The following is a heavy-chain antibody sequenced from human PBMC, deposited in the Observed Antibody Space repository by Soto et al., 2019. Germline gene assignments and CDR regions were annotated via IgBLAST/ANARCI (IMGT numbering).Heavy chain of an antibody. CDR3: AMVDLYVTPTPQDV. CDR2: ISPYTGNT. Sequence: QGQLEQSGDEVKKPGASVKVSCKASGYIFVNYGIAWVRPAPGQGLEWLGWISPYTGNTYYATKVQGRLTLTTDTSTSTAFMDPGSLTSADTAVYYCAMVDLYVTPTPQDVWGKGTTVNVSA. D-gene: IGHD3-16*01. V-gene: IGHV1-18*01. J-gene: IGHJ6*04. CDR1: GYIFVNYG.